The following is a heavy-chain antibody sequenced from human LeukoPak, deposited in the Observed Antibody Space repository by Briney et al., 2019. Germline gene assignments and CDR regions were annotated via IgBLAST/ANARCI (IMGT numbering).Heavy chain of an antibody. CDR2: IKSKTDGGTT. J-gene: IGHJ4*02. CDR1: GFTFSTAW. D-gene: IGHD6-13*01. CDR3: WYAPDY. Sequence: GGSLRLSCVVSGFTFSTAWMSWVRQAPGKGLEWVGRIKSKTDGGTTEYAAPVKGRFTISRDDSKNTLYLQMDSLIIDDTAVYYCWYAPDYWGQGTLVTVSS. V-gene: IGHV3-15*01.